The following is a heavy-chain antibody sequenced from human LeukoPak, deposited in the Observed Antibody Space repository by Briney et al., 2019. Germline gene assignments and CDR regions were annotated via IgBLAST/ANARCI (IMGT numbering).Heavy chain of an antibody. D-gene: IGHD5-12*01. Sequence: GGSLRLSCAASGFTFSSYWMSWVRQAPGKGLEWVANIKQDGSEKYYVVSVKGRFTISRDNAKNSLYLQMNSLRAEDTAVYYCARDRTVATIDYWGQGTLVTVSS. V-gene: IGHV3-7*01. CDR2: IKQDGSEK. J-gene: IGHJ4*02. CDR1: GFTFSSYW. CDR3: ARDRTVATIDY.